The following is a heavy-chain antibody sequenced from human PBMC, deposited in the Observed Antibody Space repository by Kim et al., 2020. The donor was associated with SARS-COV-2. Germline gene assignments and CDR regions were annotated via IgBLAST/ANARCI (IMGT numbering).Heavy chain of an antibody. CDR3: ARGLSNYDYFDY. Sequence: GGSLRLSCAASGFTFSSYEMNWVRQAPGKGLEWVSYISSSGSTIYYADSVKGRFTISRDNAKNSLYLQMNSLRAEDTAVYYCARGLSNYDYFDYWGQGTLVTVSS. D-gene: IGHD4-4*01. CDR1: GFTFSSYE. CDR2: ISSSGSTI. J-gene: IGHJ4*02. V-gene: IGHV3-48*03.